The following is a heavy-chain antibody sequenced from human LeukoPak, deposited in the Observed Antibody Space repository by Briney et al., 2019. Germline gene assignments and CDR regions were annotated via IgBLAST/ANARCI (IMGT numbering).Heavy chain of an antibody. CDR1: GDSFSSHY. CDR2: ISHIGRT. V-gene: IGHV4-59*08. D-gene: IGHD3-16*01. J-gene: IGHJ5*02. CDR3: ARDYLRGWFDP. Sequence: SETLSLTCAVSGDSFSSHYWTWIRQSPGTGLEWIGYISHIGRTNYNPSLKSRVTISIDTSKNQFSLKLSSVTAADTAVYYCARDYLRGWFDPWGQGTLVTVSS.